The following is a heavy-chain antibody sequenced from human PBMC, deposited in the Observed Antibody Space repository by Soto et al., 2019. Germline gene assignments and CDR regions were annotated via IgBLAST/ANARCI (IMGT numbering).Heavy chain of an antibody. CDR1: GYTFNSYG. CDR3: ARYFWSGQLPFYFDQ. D-gene: IGHD3-3*01. V-gene: IGHV1-18*01. Sequence: QVLLVQSGAEVKKPGASVKVSCKASGYTFNSYGVSWVRQAPGQGLEWMGLISAYNGNTKYSQNLQGRVTMTIDTTTSSAYLEVRSLRSDDTAIYYCARYFWSGQLPFYFDQWGQGTLVTVSS. CDR2: ISAYNGNT. J-gene: IGHJ4*02.